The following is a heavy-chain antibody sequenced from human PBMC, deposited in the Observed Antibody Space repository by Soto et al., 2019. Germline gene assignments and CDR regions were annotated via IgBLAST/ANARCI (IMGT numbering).Heavy chain of an antibody. Sequence: ASVKVSCKASGGTFSSYAISWVRQAPGQGLEWMGGIIPIFGTANYAQKFQGRVTITADESTSTAYMELSSLRSEDTAVFYCARGSLKVATTTYYYYGMDVWGQGTTVTVS. V-gene: IGHV1-69*13. D-gene: IGHD5-12*01. CDR1: GGTFSSYA. CDR2: IIPIFGTA. J-gene: IGHJ6*02. CDR3: ARGSLKVATTTYYYYGMDV.